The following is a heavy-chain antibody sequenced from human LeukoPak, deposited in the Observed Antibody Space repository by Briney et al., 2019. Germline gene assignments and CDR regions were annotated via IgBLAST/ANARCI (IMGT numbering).Heavy chain of an antibody. D-gene: IGHD4-17*01. CDR3: ARRITVTTFGGVWYYYYGMDV. Sequence: XFTXXDIXXVXQATGQGLEWMGWMNPNSGNPVYAQKFQGRVTMTSNTSITTAYMELSSLRSEDTAVYYCARRITVTTFGGVWYYYYGMDVWGQGTTVTVSS. CDR1: XFTXXD. J-gene: IGHJ6*02. CDR2: MNPNSGNP. V-gene: IGHV1-8*01.